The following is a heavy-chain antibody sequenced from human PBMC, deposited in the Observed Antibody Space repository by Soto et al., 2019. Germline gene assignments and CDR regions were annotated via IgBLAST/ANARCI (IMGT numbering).Heavy chain of an antibody. CDR3: ARDIGAGGSGNWNPLGY. CDR1: GYTFTSYG. Sequence: QVQLVQSGAEVKKPGASVKVSCKASGYTFTSYGISWVRQAPGQGLEWMGWISAYNGNTNYAQKLQGRVTMTTDTPTSTAYMGLRSLRSDDTAVYYCARDIGAGGSGNWNPLGYWGQGTLVTVSS. CDR2: ISAYNGNT. V-gene: IGHV1-18*01. J-gene: IGHJ4*02. D-gene: IGHD1-1*01.